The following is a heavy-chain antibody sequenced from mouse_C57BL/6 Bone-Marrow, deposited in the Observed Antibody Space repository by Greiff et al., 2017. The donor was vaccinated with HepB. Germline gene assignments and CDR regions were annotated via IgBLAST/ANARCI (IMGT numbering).Heavy chain of an antibody. D-gene: IGHD1-1*01. V-gene: IGHV3-3*01. Sequence: EVQLQQSGPSLVRPSQTLSLTCTVTGFSINSDCYWIWIRQFPGNKLEYIGYTFYSGITYYNPSLESRTYITRDTSKNQFSLKLSSVTTEDTATYYCARAGSSWEWYFDVWGTGTTVTVSS. CDR1: GFSINSDCY. CDR2: TFYSGIT. CDR3: ARAGSSWEWYFDV. J-gene: IGHJ1*03.